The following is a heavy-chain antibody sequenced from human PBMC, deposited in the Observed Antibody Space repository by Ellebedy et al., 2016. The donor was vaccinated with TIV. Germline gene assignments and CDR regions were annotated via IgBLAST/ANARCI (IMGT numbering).Heavy chain of an antibody. CDR2: ISYDGSYK. J-gene: IGHJ3*02. D-gene: IGHD1-26*01. Sequence: SLKISCAASGFTFSNYDMHWVRQAPGKGLEWVAVISYDGSYKYYANSVKGRFTISRDNSKNTLYLQMNSLRAEDTAVYNCSRQYSGSQTGAFDIWGQGTMVTVSS. CDR3: SRQYSGSQTGAFDI. V-gene: IGHV3-30*03. CDR1: GFTFSNYD.